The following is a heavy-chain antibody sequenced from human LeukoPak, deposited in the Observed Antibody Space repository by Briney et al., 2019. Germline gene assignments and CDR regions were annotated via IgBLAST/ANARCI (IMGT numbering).Heavy chain of an antibody. D-gene: IGHD4-23*01. J-gene: IGHJ4*02. Sequence: GESLKISCRGSGYLFTNYWIAWVRQMPGKGLEWMGIIYPGDSDTRYSPSFRGQVTISADKSINTAYLQWSSLEASDTGMYYCARPLSGNSAIDYWGQGTLVTVSS. V-gene: IGHV5-51*01. CDR1: GYLFTNYW. CDR3: ARPLSGNSAIDY. CDR2: IYPGDSDT.